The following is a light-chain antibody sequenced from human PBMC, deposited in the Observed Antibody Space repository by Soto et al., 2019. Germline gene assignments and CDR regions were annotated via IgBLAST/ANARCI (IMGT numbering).Light chain of an antibody. CDR1: SSDVGRYNY. J-gene: IGLJ1*01. CDR3: NSFTSSTIYV. CDR2: DVI. V-gene: IGLV2-14*03. Sequence: QSALTPPASESGSPGQSITISCTGTSSDVGRYNYVSWYQHHPGTAPKLMIYDVIHRPSGVSNRVSGYKSGNTASLTISGLEAEDEADYCCNSFTSSTIYVFGTGTKLTVL.